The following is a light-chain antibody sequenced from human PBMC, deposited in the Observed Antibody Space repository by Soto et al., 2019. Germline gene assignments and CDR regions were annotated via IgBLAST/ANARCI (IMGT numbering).Light chain of an antibody. CDR2: DAS. Sequence: DIQMTQSPSSLSASLVDIVTITFQASQNINNYLNWYQQKPGRAPKLLIYDASNLEAGVPSRFRGSGSGTDFTFTISRLQPEDIATYYCQQYENLPTFGQGTRLEIK. CDR3: QQYENLPT. J-gene: IGKJ5*01. V-gene: IGKV1-33*01. CDR1: QNINNY.